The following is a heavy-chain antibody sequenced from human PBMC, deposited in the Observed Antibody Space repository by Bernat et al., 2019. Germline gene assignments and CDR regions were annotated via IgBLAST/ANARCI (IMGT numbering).Heavy chain of an antibody. CDR1: GFTFSSYG. Sequence: QVQLVESGGGVVQPGRSLRLSCAASGFTFSSYGMHWVRQAPGKGLEWVAVISYDGSNKYYADSVKGRFTISRDSSKDTLYLQMNSLRAEDTAVYYCAKGISGSCYEPTVSWGQGTLVTVSS. CDR3: AKGISGSCYEPTVS. V-gene: IGHV3-30*18. D-gene: IGHD2-15*01. CDR2: ISYDGSNK. J-gene: IGHJ5*02.